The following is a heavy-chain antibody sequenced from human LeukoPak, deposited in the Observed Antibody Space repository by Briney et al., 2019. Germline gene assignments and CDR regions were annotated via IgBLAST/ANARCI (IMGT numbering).Heavy chain of an antibody. J-gene: IGHJ5*02. CDR1: GFTFDNYA. CDR2: ISWNSANI. Sequence: PGKSLRLSCAAFGFTFDNYAMHWVRQAPGKGLEWVSSISWNSANIAYADSVKGRFTISRDNAMNSLYLQMNSLRVEDTAVYYCARGREGVAARWWVEEPRWYFFDPWGQGTLVTVSS. CDR3: ARGREGVAARWWVEEPRWYFFDP. D-gene: IGHD6-6*01. V-gene: IGHV3-9*01.